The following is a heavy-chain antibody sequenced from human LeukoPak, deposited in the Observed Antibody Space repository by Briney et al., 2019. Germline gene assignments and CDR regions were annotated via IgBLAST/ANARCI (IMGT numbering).Heavy chain of an antibody. CDR3: ARVEGIAATDRPFDP. Sequence: ASVKVSCKTSDYSFTSYGITWVRQAPGQGLEWMRWISAYNGNANYAQKLQGRVTMTTDTSTSTAYMELRSLRSDDTAVYYCARVEGIAATDRPFDPWGQGTLVTVSS. V-gene: IGHV1-18*01. J-gene: IGHJ5*02. CDR2: ISAYNGNA. D-gene: IGHD6-13*01. CDR1: DYSFTSYG.